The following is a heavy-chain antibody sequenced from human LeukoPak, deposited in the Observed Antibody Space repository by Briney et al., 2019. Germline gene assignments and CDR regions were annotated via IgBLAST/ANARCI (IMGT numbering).Heavy chain of an antibody. D-gene: IGHD2-8*02. CDR1: GLTFSRYW. CDR2: INQDGSEK. J-gene: IGHJ4*02. V-gene: IGHV3-7*03. CDR3: VSRGCTANACFVSSFNCFDH. Sequence: PGGSLRLSCAASGLTFSRYWLTWVRQAPGEGLEWVANINQDGSEKNYVDSVKGRFTISRDNAKSSLYLQMNSLRDEDTAVHHCVSRGCTANACFVSSFNCFDHWGQGSLVTVSS.